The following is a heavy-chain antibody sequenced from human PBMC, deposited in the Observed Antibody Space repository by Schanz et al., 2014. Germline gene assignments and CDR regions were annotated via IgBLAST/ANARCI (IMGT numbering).Heavy chain of an antibody. J-gene: IGHJ3*02. CDR2: IDPSGDST. CDR3: ARVPQFQLLKGAFDI. V-gene: IGHV1-46*01. CDR1: RYAFASYY. Sequence: QVQLVQSGPEVKKPGASVKVSCKASRYAFASYYIHWVRQAPGQGLEWMGVIDPSGDSTTFAQNFQGRVTMTRDTSTSTVYRPLSSLISDDTAVYYCARVPQFQLLKGAFDIWGQGTMATVSS. D-gene: IGHD2-2*01.